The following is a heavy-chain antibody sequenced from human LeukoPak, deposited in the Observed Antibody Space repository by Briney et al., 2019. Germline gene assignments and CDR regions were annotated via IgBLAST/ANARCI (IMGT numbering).Heavy chain of an antibody. V-gene: IGHV3-7*01. CDR3: ASSLSMVRRYWYFDL. CDR1: GFTFSSYW. D-gene: IGHD3-10*01. J-gene: IGHJ2*01. Sequence: PGGSLRLSCAASGFTFSSYWMSWVRQAPGKGLEWVANIKQDGSEKYYVDSVKGRFTISRDNAKNSLYLQMNSLRAEDTAVYYCASSLSMVRRYWYFDLWGRGTLVTVSS. CDR2: IKQDGSEK.